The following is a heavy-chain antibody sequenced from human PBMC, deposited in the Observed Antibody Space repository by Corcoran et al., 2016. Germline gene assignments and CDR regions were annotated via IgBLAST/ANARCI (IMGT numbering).Heavy chain of an antibody. D-gene: IGHD2-8*01. J-gene: IGHJ6*02. V-gene: IGHV4-59*01. CDR2: IYYRGST. Sequence: QVQLQESGPGLVKPSETLSLTCTVSGGSINSYYWSWIRQPPGKGLEWIGYIYYRGSTNYNPSLKSRVTMSVDTSKNQFSLKLSSVAAADTAVYYCAYCTKGDYYGMDVWGQGTTVTVSS. CDR1: GGSINSYY. CDR3: AYCTKGDYYGMDV.